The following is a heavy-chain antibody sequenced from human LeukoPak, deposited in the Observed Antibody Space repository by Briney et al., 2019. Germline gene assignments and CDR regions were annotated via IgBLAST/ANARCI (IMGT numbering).Heavy chain of an antibody. D-gene: IGHD6-19*01. J-gene: IGHJ4*02. V-gene: IGHV1-69*05. CDR2: IIPIFGTA. Sequence: SVKVSCKASGGTFSSYTISWVRQAPGQGLEWMGGIIPIFGTANYAQKFQGRVTITTDESTSTAYMELSSLRSEDTAVYYCASSGSSGWYYFDYWGQGTLVSVSS. CDR3: ASSGSSGWYYFDY. CDR1: GGTFSSYT.